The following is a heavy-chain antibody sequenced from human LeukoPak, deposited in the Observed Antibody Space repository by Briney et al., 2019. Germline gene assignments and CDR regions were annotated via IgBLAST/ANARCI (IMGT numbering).Heavy chain of an antibody. V-gene: IGHV4-59*01. D-gene: IGHD3-10*01. CDR2: IYYSGST. J-gene: IGHJ6*04. Sequence: SETLSLTCTVSGGSISSYYWSWIRQPPGKGLEWIGYIYYSGSTNYNPSLKSRVTISVDTSKNQFSLKLSSVTAADTAVYYCARGYYGSGSVFYYYGMDVWGKGTTVTVSS. CDR1: GGSISSYY. CDR3: ARGYYGSGSVFYYYGMDV.